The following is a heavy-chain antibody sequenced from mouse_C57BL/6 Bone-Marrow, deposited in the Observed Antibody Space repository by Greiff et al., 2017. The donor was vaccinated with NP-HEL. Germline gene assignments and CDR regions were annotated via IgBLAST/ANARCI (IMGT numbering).Heavy chain of an antibody. CDR3: ARHYYSNYFDY. Sequence: EVNVVESGGDLVKPGGSLKLSCAASGFTFSSYGMSWVRQTPDKRLEWVATISSGGSYTYYPDSVKGRFTISRDNAKNTLYQKKSSLKSEDTAMYYCARHYYSNYFDYWGQGTTLTVSS. J-gene: IGHJ2*01. CDR1: GFTFSSYG. CDR2: ISSGGSYT. V-gene: IGHV5-6*01. D-gene: IGHD2-5*01.